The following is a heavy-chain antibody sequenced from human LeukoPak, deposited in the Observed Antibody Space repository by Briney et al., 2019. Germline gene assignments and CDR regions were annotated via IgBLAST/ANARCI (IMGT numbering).Heavy chain of an antibody. Sequence: SETLSLTCTVSGSSISSYYWSWIRQPPGKGLEWIGYIYYSGSTNYNPSLKSRVTISVDTSKNQFSLKLSSVTAADTAVYYCATGSGYFHDAFDIWGQGTMVTVSS. CDR2: IYYSGST. V-gene: IGHV4-59*08. J-gene: IGHJ3*02. CDR3: ATGSGYFHDAFDI. D-gene: IGHD3-3*01. CDR1: GSSISSYY.